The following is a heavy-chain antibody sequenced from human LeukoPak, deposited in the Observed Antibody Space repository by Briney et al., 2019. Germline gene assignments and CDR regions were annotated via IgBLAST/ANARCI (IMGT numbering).Heavy chain of an antibody. CDR2: ISGSGGST. D-gene: IGHD3-10*01. CDR1: GFTFSSYA. V-gene: IGHV3-23*01. CDR3: AKDSDYYGSGSYFDY. Sequence: SGGSLRLSCAASGFTFSSYAMSWVRQAPGKGLEWVSAISGSGGSTYYADSVKGRFTISRDNSKNTLYLQMNSLGAEDTAVYYCAKDSDYYGSGSYFDYWGQGTLVTVSS. J-gene: IGHJ4*02.